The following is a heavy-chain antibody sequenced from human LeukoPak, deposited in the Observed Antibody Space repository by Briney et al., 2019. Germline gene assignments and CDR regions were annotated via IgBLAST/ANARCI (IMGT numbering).Heavy chain of an antibody. CDR1: GYTFTSYY. J-gene: IGHJ4*02. Sequence: ASVKVSCKASGYTFTSYYMHWVRQAPGQGLEWMGIINPSGGSTSYAQKFQGRVTMTRDTSTSTVYMELSSLRSEDTAVYYCARDLEAGAGLRTRDYWGQGTLVTVSS. CDR2: INPSGGST. CDR3: ARDLEAGAGLRTRDY. V-gene: IGHV1-46*01. D-gene: IGHD1-26*01.